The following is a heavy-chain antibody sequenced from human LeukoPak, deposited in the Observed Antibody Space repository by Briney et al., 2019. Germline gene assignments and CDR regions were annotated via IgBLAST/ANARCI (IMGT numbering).Heavy chain of an antibody. D-gene: IGHD3-22*01. CDR1: GFTFDDYA. CDR2: ISTSSSYI. Sequence: GGSLRLSCAASGFTFDDYAMSWVRQAPGKGLEWVSCISTSSSYIYYADSVKGRFTTSRDNAKNSLYLQMNSLRAEDTAVYYCARDLRSSGYYAFDYWGQGTLVTVSS. J-gene: IGHJ4*02. CDR3: ARDLRSSGYYAFDY. V-gene: IGHV3-21*01.